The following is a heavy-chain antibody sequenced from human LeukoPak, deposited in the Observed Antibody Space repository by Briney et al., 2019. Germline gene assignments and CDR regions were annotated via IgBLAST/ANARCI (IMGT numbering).Heavy chain of an antibody. CDR3: ASVRGYSSGWYASGFDP. J-gene: IGHJ5*02. D-gene: IGHD6-19*01. Sequence: SETLSLTCSVSGGSISSYYWSWIRQPPGKGLEWFGYIYYSGSTNYNPSLKSRVTISVDTSKNQFSLKLSSVTAADTAVYYCASVRGYSSGWYASGFDPWGQGTLVTVSS. V-gene: IGHV4-59*12. CDR1: GGSISSYY. CDR2: IYYSGST.